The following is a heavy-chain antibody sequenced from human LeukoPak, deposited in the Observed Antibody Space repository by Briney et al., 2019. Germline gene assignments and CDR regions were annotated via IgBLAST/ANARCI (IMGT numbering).Heavy chain of an antibody. V-gene: IGHV4-39*07. CDR3: SRENGAFSPFGY. D-gene: IGHD2-8*01. CDR2: ISLTGLT. Sequence: TSETLSLTCTVSGGSISSSNYYWDWIRQPPGKGLEWIGEISLTGLTHYNPSLESRVTVSLDKSKNQLSLNLTSVTAADTAVYYCSRENGAFSPFGYWGQGTLVTVLS. J-gene: IGHJ4*02. CDR1: GGSISSSNYY.